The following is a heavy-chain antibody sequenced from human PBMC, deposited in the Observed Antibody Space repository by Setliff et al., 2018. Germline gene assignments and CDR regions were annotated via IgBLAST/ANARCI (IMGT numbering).Heavy chain of an antibody. V-gene: IGHV3-7*01. CDR3: ARDGSSWQPYYFDY. J-gene: IGHJ4*02. Sequence: PGESLKISCEASGFIFSSLWMSWVRQAPGRGLEWVANINQEGSGRYYVDSVKGRFTISRDNAKKSVYLQLNNLTAEDTAIYYCARDGSSWQPYYFDYWGQGSLVTVS. CDR1: GFIFSSLW. CDR2: INQEGSGR. D-gene: IGHD6-13*01.